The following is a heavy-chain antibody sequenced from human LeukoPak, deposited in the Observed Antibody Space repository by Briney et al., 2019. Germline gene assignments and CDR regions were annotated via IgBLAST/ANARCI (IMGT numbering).Heavy chain of an antibody. V-gene: IGHV4-39*01. CDR3: ASPKMATITEEIDY. J-gene: IGHJ4*02. CDR2: IYYSGST. Sequence: PSETLSLTCTVSGGSISSSSYYWGWIRQPTGKGLEWIGSIYYSGSTYYNPSLKSRVTISVDTSKNQFSLKLSSVTAADTAVYYCASPKMATITEEIDYWGQGTLVTVSS. CDR1: GGSISSSSYY. D-gene: IGHD5-24*01.